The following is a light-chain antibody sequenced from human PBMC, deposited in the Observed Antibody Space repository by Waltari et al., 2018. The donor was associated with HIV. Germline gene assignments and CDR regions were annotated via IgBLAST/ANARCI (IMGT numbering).Light chain of an antibody. Sequence: SYELTQPPSVSVSPVQTARITCSGDALPNQYAYWYQQKPGQAPVLVIYKDSERPSGIPERFSGSSSGITVTLTISGVQAEDEADYYCQSADSSGNYQVFGGGTKLTVL. CDR2: KDS. V-gene: IGLV3-25*03. CDR3: QSADSSGNYQV. CDR1: ALPNQY. J-gene: IGLJ3*02.